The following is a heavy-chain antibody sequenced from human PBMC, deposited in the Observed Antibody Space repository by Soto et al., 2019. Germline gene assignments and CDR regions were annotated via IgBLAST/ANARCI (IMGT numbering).Heavy chain of an antibody. CDR1: GFTFSSYG. J-gene: IGHJ6*02. CDR2: ISYDGSNK. V-gene: IGHV3-30*18. Sequence: QVPLVESGGGVVQPGRSLRLSCAASGFTFSSYGMHWVRQAPGKGLEWVAVISYDGSNKYYADSVKGRFTISRDNSKNTLYLQMNSLRAEDTAVYYCAKSGYYYGMDVWGQGTTVTVSS. CDR3: AKSGYYYGMDV.